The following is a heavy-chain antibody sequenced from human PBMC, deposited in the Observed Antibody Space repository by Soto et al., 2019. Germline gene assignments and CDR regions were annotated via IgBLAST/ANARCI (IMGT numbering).Heavy chain of an antibody. D-gene: IGHD2-21*01. CDR1: GDTFSSYA. V-gene: IGHV1-69*08. J-gene: IGHJ6*02. Sequence: QVQLVQSGAELKKTGSSVKVSCRASGDTFSSYAVNWVRQAPGRGLEWMGRIITVLGTTDYAQNFKGRLTITAEKSTKTVYRELSSLRSEDTAVYYCARRRYCGYDCYHKHYYGMDVWGQGTTGTVAS. CDR2: IITVLGTT. CDR3: ARRRYCGYDCYHKHYYGMDV.